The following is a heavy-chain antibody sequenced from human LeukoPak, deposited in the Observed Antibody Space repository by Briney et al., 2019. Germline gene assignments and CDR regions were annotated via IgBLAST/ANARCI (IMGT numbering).Heavy chain of an antibody. D-gene: IGHD3-9*01. CDR2: ISSSGSTI. CDR3: ARDRGGYDILTGYYIGFDY. Sequence: GGSLRLSCAASGFTFSSYEMNWVRQAPGKGPEWVSYISSSGSTIYYADSVKGRFTISRDNAKNSLYLQMNSLRAEDTAVYYCARDRGGYDILTGYYIGFDYWGQGTLVTVSS. V-gene: IGHV3-48*03. CDR1: GFTFSSYE. J-gene: IGHJ4*02.